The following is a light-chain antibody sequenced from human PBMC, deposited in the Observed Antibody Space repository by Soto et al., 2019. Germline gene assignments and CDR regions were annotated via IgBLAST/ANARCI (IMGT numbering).Light chain of an antibody. CDR3: GTWDSSLSAEV. CDR2: DNN. J-gene: IGLJ3*02. V-gene: IGLV1-51*01. Sequence: QSVLTQPPSVSAAPGQEVTISCSGSSSNIGNNYVSWYQQLPGTAPTLLIYDNNKRPSGIPDRFSGSKSGTSATLGITGLQTGDEADYYCGTWDSSLSAEVFGGGTKLTVL. CDR1: SSNIGNNY.